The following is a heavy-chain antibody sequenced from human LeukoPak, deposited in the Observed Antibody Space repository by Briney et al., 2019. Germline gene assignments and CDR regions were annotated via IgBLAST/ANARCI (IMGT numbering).Heavy chain of an antibody. J-gene: IGHJ3*02. CDR1: GGSISSYY. D-gene: IGHD1-26*01. Sequence: SETLSLTCTVSGGSISSYYWSWIRQPPGKGLEWIGYIYYSGSTNYNPSLKSRVTISVDTSKNQFSLKLSSVTAADTAVYYCARVSPGSSPPNAFDIWGQGTMVTVSS. CDR2: IYYSGST. CDR3: ARVSPGSSPPNAFDI. V-gene: IGHV4-59*01.